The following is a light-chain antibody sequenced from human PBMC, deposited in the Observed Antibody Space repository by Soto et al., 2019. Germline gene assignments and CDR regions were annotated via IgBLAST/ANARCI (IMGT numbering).Light chain of an antibody. CDR1: QAINNW. V-gene: IGKV1-12*01. CDR2: IAS. Sequence: DLQMTQSPSSVSASVGDRVTITCRASQAINNWLAWYQQKPGKAPKLLIYIASNLESGVPSRFSGSGSGTDYTLTISSLQPEDSATSYCQHAQMYPLTFGGGTKVEI. CDR3: QHAQMYPLT. J-gene: IGKJ4*01.